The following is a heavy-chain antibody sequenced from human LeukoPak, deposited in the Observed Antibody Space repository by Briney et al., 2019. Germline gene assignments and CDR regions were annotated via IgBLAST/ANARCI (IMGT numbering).Heavy chain of an antibody. D-gene: IGHD6-19*01. CDR2: IWYDGSNK. Sequence: GGSLRLSCAASGFTFSSYGMHWVRQAPGKGLEWVAVIWYDGSNKYYADSVKGRFTISGDNSKNTLYLQMNSLRAEDTAVYYCAKEGIAVAGTVLGLFDYWGQGTLVTVSS. J-gene: IGHJ4*02. V-gene: IGHV3-33*06. CDR1: GFTFSSYG. CDR3: AKEGIAVAGTVLGLFDY.